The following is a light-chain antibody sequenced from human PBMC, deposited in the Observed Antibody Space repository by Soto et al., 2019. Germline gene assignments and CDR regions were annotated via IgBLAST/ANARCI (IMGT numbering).Light chain of an antibody. J-gene: IGKJ1*01. CDR2: AAS. Sequence: DIQMTQSPSSLSASEGDRVTITCRASQSIRTYLNWYQQKPGKAPKLLIYAASSLQSGVPSRFSGSGSGTDFTLASSRLQPEDFATYYGQQSYTTPWMFGQGTKVEIK. V-gene: IGKV1-39*01. CDR1: QSIRTY. CDR3: QQSYTTPWM.